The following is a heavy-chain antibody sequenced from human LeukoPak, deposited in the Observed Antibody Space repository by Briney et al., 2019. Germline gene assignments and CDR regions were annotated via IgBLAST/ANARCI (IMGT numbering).Heavy chain of an antibody. CDR1: GGSVSSGSYY. CDR3: ARSNYYDSSGYYYDSFDY. D-gene: IGHD3-22*01. V-gene: IGHV4-61*01. J-gene: IGHJ4*02. CDR2: IYYSGST. Sequence: SETLSLTCTVSGGSVSSGSYYWSWIRQPPGKGLEWIGYIYYSGSTNYNPSLKSRVTISVDTSKNQFSLKLSSVTAADTAVYYCARSNYYDSSGYYYDSFDYWGQGTLVTVSS.